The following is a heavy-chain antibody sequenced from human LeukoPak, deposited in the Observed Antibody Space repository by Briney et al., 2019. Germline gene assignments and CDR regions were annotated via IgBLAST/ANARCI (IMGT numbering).Heavy chain of an antibody. CDR2: IYYSGSP. V-gene: IGHV4-59*08. Sequence: SETLSLTCSVSGDSISSYYWSWLRQPPGKGLEWIGYIYYSGSPNYNPSLQSRVTISVDTSKNQFSLRLRSVTAADTAVYYCAISWPIEYWGQGTLVTVSS. CDR1: GDSISSYY. CDR3: AISWPIEY. D-gene: IGHD6-13*01. J-gene: IGHJ4*02.